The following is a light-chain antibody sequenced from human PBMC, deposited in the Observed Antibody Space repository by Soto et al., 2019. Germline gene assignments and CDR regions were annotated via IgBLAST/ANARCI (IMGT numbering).Light chain of an antibody. Sequence: EIVITQSPATLSVSPGERATLSCRASQSVNSDLAWYQQKPGQAPRLLIYGASTRATGIPARFSGSGSGTEFTLTISSLQSEDFAVYYCQQYKLWWTFGQGTKVDIK. CDR2: GAS. J-gene: IGKJ1*01. CDR3: QQYKLWWT. V-gene: IGKV3-15*01. CDR1: QSVNSD.